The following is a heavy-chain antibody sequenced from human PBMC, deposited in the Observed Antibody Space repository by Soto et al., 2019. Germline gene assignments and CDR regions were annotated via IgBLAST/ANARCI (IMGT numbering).Heavy chain of an antibody. Sequence: QVQLVQSGAEVKKPGASVKVSCKASGYTFTSYYMHWVRQAPGQGLEWMGIINPSGGSTSYAQKFRGRVTMTMDTSTSTVYMELSSLRSEDTAVYYCARTGRKFWFDPWGQGTLVTVSS. CDR1: GYTFTSYY. CDR2: INPSGGST. J-gene: IGHJ5*02. CDR3: ARTGRKFWFDP. V-gene: IGHV1-46*03. D-gene: IGHD1-26*01.